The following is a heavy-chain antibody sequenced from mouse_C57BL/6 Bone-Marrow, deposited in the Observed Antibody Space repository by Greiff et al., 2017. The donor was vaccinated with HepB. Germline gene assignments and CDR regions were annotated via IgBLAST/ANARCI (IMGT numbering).Heavy chain of an antibody. Sequence: VQLQQPGAALVRPGSSVKLSCKASGYTFTSYWMHWVKQRPIQGLEWIGNIDPSDSETHYNQKFKDKATLTVDKSSSTAYMQLSSLTSEDSAVYYCARSDSNPSWFAYWGQGTLVTVSA. CDR3: ARSDSNPSWFAY. CDR1: GYTFTSYW. CDR2: IDPSDSET. D-gene: IGHD2-5*01. J-gene: IGHJ3*01. V-gene: IGHV1-52*01.